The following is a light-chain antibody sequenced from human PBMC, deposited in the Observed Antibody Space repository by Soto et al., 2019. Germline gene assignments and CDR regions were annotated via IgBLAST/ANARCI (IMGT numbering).Light chain of an antibody. Sequence: QSALTQPASVSGSPGQSITISCTGTTSDVGGYRLVSWYQQHPGKAPKLMIYEGNRRPSGVSDRFSGSKSGNTASLTISGLQAEDEAEYYCCSYAGTYTYVFGTGTKLTVL. CDR3: CSYAGTYTYV. CDR2: EGN. J-gene: IGLJ1*01. V-gene: IGLV2-23*01. CDR1: TSDVGGYRL.